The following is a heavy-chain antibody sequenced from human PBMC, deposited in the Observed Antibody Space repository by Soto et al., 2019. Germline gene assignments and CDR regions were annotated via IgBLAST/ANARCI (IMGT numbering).Heavy chain of an antibody. D-gene: IGHD3-22*01. CDR2: INPIFGTA. V-gene: IGHV1-69*01. J-gene: IGHJ4*02. CDR3: ARGYYYDSSGYYSNAYYFDY. Sequence: QVQLVQSGAEVKKPGSSVKVSCKASGGTFSSYAISWVRQAPGQGLEWMGGINPIFGTANYAQKFQGRVTITADESTSTAYMELSSLRSEDTAVYYCARGYYYDSSGYYSNAYYFDYWGQGTLVTVSS. CDR1: GGTFSSYA.